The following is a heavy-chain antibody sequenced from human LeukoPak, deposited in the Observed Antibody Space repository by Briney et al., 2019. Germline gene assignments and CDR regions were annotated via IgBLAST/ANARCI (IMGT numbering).Heavy chain of an antibody. J-gene: IGHJ4*02. V-gene: IGHV3-23*01. CDR3: AKRGVVIRVILVGFHKEAYYFDS. Sequence: PGGSLRLSCAVSGITLSNYGMSWVRQAPGKGLEWVAGISGSGGSTNYADSVKGRFTISRDNPKNTPYLQMNSLRVEDTTVYFCAKRGVVIRVILVGFHKEAYYFDSWGQGARVTVSS. CDR1: GITLSNYG. CDR2: ISGSGGST. D-gene: IGHD3-22*01.